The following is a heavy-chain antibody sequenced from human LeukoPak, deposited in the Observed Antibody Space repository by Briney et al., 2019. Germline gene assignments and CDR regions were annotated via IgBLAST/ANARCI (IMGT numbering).Heavy chain of an antibody. V-gene: IGHV3-53*01. J-gene: IGHJ4*02. Sequence: GGSLRLSCAASGFTVSSNYMSWVRQAPGKGLEWVSVIYSGGSTYYADSVKGRFTISRDNSKNTLYLQMNSLRAEDTAVYYCAKLRSWYGESYFDYWGQGTLVTVSS. CDR3: AKLRSWYGESYFDY. CDR1: GFTVSSNY. D-gene: IGHD6-13*01. CDR2: IYSGGST.